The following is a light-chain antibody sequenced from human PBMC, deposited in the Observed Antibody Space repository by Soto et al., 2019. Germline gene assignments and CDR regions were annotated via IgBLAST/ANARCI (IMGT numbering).Light chain of an antibody. J-gene: IGKJ5*01. V-gene: IGKV3-20*01. CDR3: QQYGSSLIT. CDR1: QSVSSSY. CDR2: GAS. Sequence: EIVLTQSPGTLSLSPGERATLSCRASQSVSSSYLAWYHQKPGQAPRLLIYGASSMATGIPDRFSGSGSGPDFTLTISRLEPEDFAVYYCQQYGSSLITFGQGTRLEIK.